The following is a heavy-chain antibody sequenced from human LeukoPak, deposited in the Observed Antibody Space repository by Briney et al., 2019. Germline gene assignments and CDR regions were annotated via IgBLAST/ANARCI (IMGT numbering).Heavy chain of an antibody. D-gene: IGHD3-10*01. J-gene: IGHJ5*02. CDR3: ARGPRFGELLWHWFDP. Sequence: SETLSFNCTVSGGSISSYYWSWIRQPPGKGLEWIGYIYYSGSTNYNPSLKSRVTISVDTSKNQFSLKLRSVTAADTAVYYCARGPRFGELLWHWFDPWGQGTLVTVSS. CDR2: IYYSGST. V-gene: IGHV4-59*08. CDR1: GGSISSYY.